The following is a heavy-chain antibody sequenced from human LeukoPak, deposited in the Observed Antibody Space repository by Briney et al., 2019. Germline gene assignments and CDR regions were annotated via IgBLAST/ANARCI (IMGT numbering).Heavy chain of an antibody. CDR3: ARDMGAAAGHDY. D-gene: IGHD6-13*01. Sequence: SETLSLTCTLSAGFISDYYCGWLRHPPGKGLQWLGDVHYSGSTHYKPSLNSRVTISVDTSKKQFSLKLTCVIAAGTAVYYCARDMGAAAGHDYWGQGALVTDSS. J-gene: IGHJ4*02. CDR2: VHYSGST. V-gene: IGHV4-59*01. CDR1: AGFISDYY.